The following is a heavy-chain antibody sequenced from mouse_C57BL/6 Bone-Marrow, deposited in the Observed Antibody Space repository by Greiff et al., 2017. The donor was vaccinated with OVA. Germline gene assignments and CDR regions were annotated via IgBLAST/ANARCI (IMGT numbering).Heavy chain of an antibody. D-gene: IGHD1-1*01. CDR3: ARSRIYYYGSTHAMDY. Sequence: EVQLQQSGPELVKPGASVKIPCKASGYTFTDYNMDWVKQSHGKSLEWIGDINPNNGGTIYNQKFKGKATLTVDKSSSTAYMELRSLPSEDTAVYYCARSRIYYYGSTHAMDYWGQGTSVTVSS. J-gene: IGHJ4*01. CDR1: GYTFTDYN. V-gene: IGHV1-18*01. CDR2: INPNNGGT.